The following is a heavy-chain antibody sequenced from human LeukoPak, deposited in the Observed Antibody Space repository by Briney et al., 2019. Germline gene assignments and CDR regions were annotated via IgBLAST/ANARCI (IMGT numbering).Heavy chain of an antibody. CDR1: GFTFSSYE. CDR2: ISSSGSTI. D-gene: IGHD2-15*01. J-gene: IGHJ4*02. V-gene: IGHV3-48*03. CDR3: ARDLVVVAATPFDY. Sequence: GGSLRLSCAASGFTFSSYEMNWVRQAPGKGLEWVSYISSSGSTIYYADSVKGRFTISRDNAKNSLYLQMNSLRAEDTAVYYCARDLVVVAATPFDYWGQGTQVTVSS.